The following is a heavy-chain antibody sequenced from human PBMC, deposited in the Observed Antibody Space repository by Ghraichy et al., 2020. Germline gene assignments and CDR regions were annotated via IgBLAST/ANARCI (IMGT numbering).Heavy chain of an antibody. V-gene: IGHV3-48*02. J-gene: IGHJ6*02. CDR3: ARASTVVRFYFNDGMDV. D-gene: IGHD4-23*01. CDR1: GFTFGSYS. CDR2: ISSSRSI. Sequence: GGSLRLSCVGSGFTFGSYSMNWVRQSPGKGLEWISYISSSRSIFYADSVKGRFTISRDNAQNSLFLQMNSLRDEDTAIYYCARASTVVRFYFNDGMDVWGQGTTVTVSS.